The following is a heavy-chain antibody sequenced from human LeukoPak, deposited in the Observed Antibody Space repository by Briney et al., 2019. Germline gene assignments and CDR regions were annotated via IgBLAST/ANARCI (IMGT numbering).Heavy chain of an antibody. J-gene: IGHJ5*02. CDR3: ASGGYCSSGSCYPNWFDP. D-gene: IGHD2-15*01. CDR2: IYHSGST. CDR1: GGSISSGGYY. V-gene: IGHV4-30-2*02. Sequence: SQTLSLTCTVSGGSISSGGYYWSWIRQPPGKGLEWIGYIYHSGSTYYNPSLKSRVSISIDTSKNQFSLRLSSVTAADTAVYYCASGGYCSSGSCYPNWFDPWGQGTLVTVSS.